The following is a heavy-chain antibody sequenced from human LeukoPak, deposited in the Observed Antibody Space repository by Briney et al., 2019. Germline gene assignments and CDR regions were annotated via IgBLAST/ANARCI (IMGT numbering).Heavy chain of an antibody. Sequence: GGSLRLSCAASGFTFDDYGMSWVRQAPGKGLEWVSGINWNGGSTGYADSVKGRFTISRDNAKNSLYLQMNSLRAEDTALYYCARDRSYDFWSGSYYYYYYMDVWGKGTTVTVSS. CDR1: GFTFDDYG. CDR2: INWNGGST. J-gene: IGHJ6*03. CDR3: ARDRSYDFWSGSYYYYYYMDV. V-gene: IGHV3-20*04. D-gene: IGHD3-3*01.